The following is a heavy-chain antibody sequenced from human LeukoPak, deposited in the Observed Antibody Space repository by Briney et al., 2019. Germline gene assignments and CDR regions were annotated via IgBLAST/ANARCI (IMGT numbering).Heavy chain of an antibody. CDR1: GFTFSNAW. J-gene: IGHJ4*02. CDR2: IKSKTDGGTT. V-gene: IGHV3-15*01. D-gene: IGHD1-26*01. CDR3: TTAPIVGATKDDY. Sequence: GGSLRLSCAASGFTFSNAWMSWVRQAPGKGLEWVGRIKSKTDGGTTDYAAPVKGRFTISRDDPKNTLYLQMNSLKTEDTAVYYCTTAPIVGATKDDYWGQGTLVTVSS.